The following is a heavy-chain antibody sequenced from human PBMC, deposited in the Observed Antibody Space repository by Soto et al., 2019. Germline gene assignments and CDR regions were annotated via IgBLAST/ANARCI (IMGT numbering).Heavy chain of an antibody. CDR1: EFTFSDYW. J-gene: IGHJ4*02. D-gene: IGHD1-26*01. Sequence: EVQLVESGGGLVQPGGSLRLSCVASEFTFSDYWMSWVRQAPGKGLEWVATINQAGSEKFFVDSVKGRFTISRDNTKKSLYLQMYRLRVEDTALYYCARDREWELSQEGFDYWGQGTLVTVSS. CDR3: ARDREWELSQEGFDY. V-gene: IGHV3-7*03. CDR2: INQAGSEK.